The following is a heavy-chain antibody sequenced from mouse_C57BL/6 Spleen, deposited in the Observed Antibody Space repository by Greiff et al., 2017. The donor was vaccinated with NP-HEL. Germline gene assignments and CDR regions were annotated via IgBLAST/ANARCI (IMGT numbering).Heavy chain of an antibody. J-gene: IGHJ1*03. Sequence: VQLQQSGPELVKPGASVKISCKASGYSFTGYYMNWVKQSPEKSLEWIGEINPSTGGTTYNQKFKAKATLTVDKSSSTAYMQLKSLTAEDSAVYYCAIHGNYSYWYFDVWGTGTTVTVSS. CDR1: GYSFTGYY. CDR3: AIHGNYSYWYFDV. CDR2: INPSTGGT. V-gene: IGHV1-42*01. D-gene: IGHD2-1*01.